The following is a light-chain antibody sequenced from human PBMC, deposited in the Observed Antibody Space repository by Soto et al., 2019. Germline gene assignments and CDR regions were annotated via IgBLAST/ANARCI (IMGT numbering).Light chain of an antibody. CDR2: DTF. CDR3: QNRCNWPWT. CDR1: QSVSSY. V-gene: IGKV3-11*01. J-gene: IGKJ1*01. Sequence: EIVLTQSPATLSLSPGERATLSCRASQSVSSYLAWYQQKPGQAPRLLIYDTFNRATGIPDRFSGSGSGTYFTLTISSLEPEDFAVYYCQNRCNWPWTFGQGTKVEIE.